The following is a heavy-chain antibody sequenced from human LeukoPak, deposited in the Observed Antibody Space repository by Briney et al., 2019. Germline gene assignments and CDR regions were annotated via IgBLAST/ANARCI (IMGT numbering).Heavy chain of an antibody. CDR1: GFTFSSYA. Sequence: GGSLRLSCAASGFTFSSYAMHWVRQAPGKGLEWVAVISYDGSNKYYADSVKGRFTISRDNSKNTLYLQMNSLRAEDTAVYYCARDPLPYGTGSFPNAFDIWGQGTMVTVSS. V-gene: IGHV3-30-3*01. CDR2: ISYDGSNK. D-gene: IGHD1-14*01. J-gene: IGHJ3*02. CDR3: ARDPLPYGTGSFPNAFDI.